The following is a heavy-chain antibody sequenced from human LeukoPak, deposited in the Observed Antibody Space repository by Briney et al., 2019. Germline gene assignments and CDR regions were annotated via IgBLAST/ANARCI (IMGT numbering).Heavy chain of an antibody. Sequence: ASVKVSCKASGGTFISYAISWVRQAPGQGLEWMGRIIPSFGTANYAQKFQGRVTITTDESTSTAYMELSSLRSEDTAVYYCAFRTLGRIVGALDYFDYWGQGTLVTVSS. V-gene: IGHV1-69*05. CDR2: IIPSFGTA. J-gene: IGHJ4*02. CDR3: AFRTLGRIVGALDYFDY. CDR1: GGTFISYA. D-gene: IGHD1-26*01.